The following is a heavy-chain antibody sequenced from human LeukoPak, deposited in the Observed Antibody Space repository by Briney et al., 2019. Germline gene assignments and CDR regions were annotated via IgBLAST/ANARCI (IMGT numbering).Heavy chain of an antibody. CDR3: AKEKYYGSD. D-gene: IGHD3-10*01. V-gene: IGHV3-23*01. J-gene: IGHJ4*02. CDR1: GFTFSSYA. Sequence: PGGSLRLSCAASGFTFSSYAMSWVRQAPGKGREWVSSISAGGGRTNYADSVKSRFTISRENPQNTLYLQMNSLRAEGTAVYYLAKEKYYGSDWGQGTLVTVSS. CDR2: ISAGGGRT.